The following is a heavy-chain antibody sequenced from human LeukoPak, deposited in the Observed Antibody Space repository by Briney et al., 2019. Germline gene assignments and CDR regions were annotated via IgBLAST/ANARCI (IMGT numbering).Heavy chain of an antibody. J-gene: IGHJ4*02. Sequence: GASVKVSCKASGYTFTGYYMHWVRQAPGQGLEWMGWMSAYNNNTNYAQKLQGRVTMTTDTSTSTAYMELRSLRSDDTAVYYCARDRDGYNGYTDWGQGTLVTVSS. CDR2: MSAYNNNT. D-gene: IGHD5-24*01. CDR1: GYTFTGYY. CDR3: ARDRDGYNGYTD. V-gene: IGHV1-18*04.